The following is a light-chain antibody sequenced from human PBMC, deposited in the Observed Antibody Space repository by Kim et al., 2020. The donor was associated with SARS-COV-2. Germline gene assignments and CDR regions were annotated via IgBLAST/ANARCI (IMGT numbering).Light chain of an antibody. CDR2: GAS. J-gene: IGKJ5*01. Sequence: ASVGDRVTITGRASQDIRNDLGWYQQNPGRAPKRLIYGASSLQSGVPSRFSGSGSGTEFTLTISSLQPEDFATYFCLQHNTYPITFGQGTRLDIK. V-gene: IGKV1-17*01. CDR1: QDIRND. CDR3: LQHNTYPIT.